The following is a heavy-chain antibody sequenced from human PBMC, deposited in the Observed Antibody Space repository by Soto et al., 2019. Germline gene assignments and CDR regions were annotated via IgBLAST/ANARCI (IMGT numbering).Heavy chain of an antibody. D-gene: IGHD3-3*01. Sequence: QVQLVQSGAEVKKPGASVKVSCKASGYTFTSYGISWVRQAPGQGLEWMGWISAYNGNTNYAQKLQGRVTMTTDTSTSTAYMELRSLRSDDTAVYYCARALYDFWSGYHGAGQLRFDPWGQGPLVTVSS. CDR2: ISAYNGNT. V-gene: IGHV1-18*01. CDR3: ARALYDFWSGYHGAGQLRFDP. CDR1: GYTFTSYG. J-gene: IGHJ5*02.